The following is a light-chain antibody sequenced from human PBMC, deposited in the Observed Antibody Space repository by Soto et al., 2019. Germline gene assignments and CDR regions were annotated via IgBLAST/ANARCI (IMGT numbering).Light chain of an antibody. CDR2: AAS. J-gene: IGKJ2*01. CDR3: QHLNDYRYT. V-gene: IGKV1-9*01. Sequence: DIQLTQSPSFLSASVGDRVTITCRASQAISSSLAWYQHNPGKAPKLLIYAASTLQNGVQSSFSGSGSGTEFTLTSSSLQPEDFATYYCQHLNDYRYTFGQGTKVEIK. CDR1: QAISSS.